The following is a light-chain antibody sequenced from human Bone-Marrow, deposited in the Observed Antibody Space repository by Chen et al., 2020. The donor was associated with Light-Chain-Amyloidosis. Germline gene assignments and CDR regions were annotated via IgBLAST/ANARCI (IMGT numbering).Light chain of an antibody. CDR2: EAS. CDR1: QSISTW. V-gene: IGKV1-5*03. Sequence: DIQMTQSPSTLSASVGDRVTITCRASQSISTWLAWYQQKPGNAPKLLIYEASNLETGGPSRFSGSGSGTEFTLTISSLQPDDFATYYCQQYNSYRCSFGQGTKLEIK. CDR3: QQYNSYRCS. J-gene: IGKJ2*04.